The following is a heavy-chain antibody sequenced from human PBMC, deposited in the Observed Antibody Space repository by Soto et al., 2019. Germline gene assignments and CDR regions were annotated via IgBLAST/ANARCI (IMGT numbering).Heavy chain of an antibody. V-gene: IGHV3-30-3*01. CDR3: ASGYCSGGSCYSLTDY. Sequence: GGSLRLSCAASGFTFSSYAMHWVRQAPGKGLEWVAVISYDGGNKYYADSVKGRFTISRDNSKNTLYLQMNSLRAEDTAVYYCASGYCSGGSCYSLTDYWGQGTLVTVSS. J-gene: IGHJ4*02. D-gene: IGHD2-15*01. CDR1: GFTFSSYA. CDR2: ISYDGGNK.